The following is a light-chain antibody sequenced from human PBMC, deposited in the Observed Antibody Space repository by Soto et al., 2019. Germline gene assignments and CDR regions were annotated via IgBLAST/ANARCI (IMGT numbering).Light chain of an antibody. J-gene: IGLJ3*02. V-gene: IGLV2-14*01. CDR1: SSDVGGYNY. CDR3: ISYRSGTTLV. CDR2: EVT. Sequence: QSALTQPASVSGSPGQSISISCTGTSSDVGGYNYVSWYQQHPGKAPKLIIYEVTNRPPGVSNRFSGSKSGNTASLTISGLQAEDAADYYCISYRSGTTLVFGGGTKLTVL.